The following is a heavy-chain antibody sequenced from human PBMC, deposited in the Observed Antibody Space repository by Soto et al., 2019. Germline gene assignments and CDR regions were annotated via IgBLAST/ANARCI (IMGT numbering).Heavy chain of an antibody. CDR3: ARTMVRGVMTLQHYYYMDV. Sequence: QVQLVESGGGLVKPGGSLRLSCSASGFTFSDYYMSWIRQAPGKGLEWVSYISSSGSTIYYADSVKGRFTISRDNAKNSLYLQMNSLRAEDTAVYYCARTMVRGVMTLQHYYYMDVWGKGTKVTVSS. V-gene: IGHV3-11*01. CDR1: GFTFSDYY. CDR2: ISSSGSTI. J-gene: IGHJ6*03. D-gene: IGHD3-10*01.